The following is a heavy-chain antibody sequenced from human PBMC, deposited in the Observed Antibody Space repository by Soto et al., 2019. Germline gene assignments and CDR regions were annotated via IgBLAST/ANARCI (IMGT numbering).Heavy chain of an antibody. CDR2: ISYSGST. CDR1: GASITTYY. D-gene: IGHD3-10*01. J-gene: IGHJ5*02. CDR3: ARDRDSSGLFDP. V-gene: IGHV4-59*01. Sequence: PSETLSLTCSVSGASITTYYWSWIRQPPGKGLEWMGSISYSGSTKYNPSLESRVMISLDTSKNQFSLRLTSVTAADTALYYCARDRDSSGLFDPWGQGALVTVSS.